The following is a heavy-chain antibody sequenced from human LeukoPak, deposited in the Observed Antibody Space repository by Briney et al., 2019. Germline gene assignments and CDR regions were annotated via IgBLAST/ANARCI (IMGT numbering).Heavy chain of an antibody. D-gene: IGHD6-19*01. V-gene: IGHV3-23*01. J-gene: IGHJ5*02. CDR2: ISGSGGST. CDR3: AKGRTAVAGYNWFDP. CDR1: GFTFSSYA. Sequence: GGFLRLSCAASGFTFSSYAMSWVRQAPGKGLEWVSAISGSGGSTYYADSVKGRFTISRDNSKNTLYLQMNSLRAEDTAVYYCAKGRTAVAGYNWFDPWGQGTLVTVSS.